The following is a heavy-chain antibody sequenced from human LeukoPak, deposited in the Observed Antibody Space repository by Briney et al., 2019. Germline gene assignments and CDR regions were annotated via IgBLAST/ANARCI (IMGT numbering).Heavy chain of an antibody. CDR3: ASERDGSSDY. CDR2: ISSSSSYI. J-gene: IGHJ4*02. V-gene: IGHV3-21*01. Sequence: GGSLRLSCAASGFTFSSYTMNWVRQAPGKGLEWVSSISSSSSYIYYADSVKGRFTISRDNAKNSLYLQMNSLRAEDTAVYYCASERDGSSDYWGQGTLVTVSS. CDR1: GFTFSSYT. D-gene: IGHD3-22*01.